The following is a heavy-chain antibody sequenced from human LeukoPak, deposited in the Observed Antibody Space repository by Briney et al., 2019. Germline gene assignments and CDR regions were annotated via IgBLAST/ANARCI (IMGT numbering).Heavy chain of an antibody. J-gene: IGHJ4*02. CDR3: ARAGWRYHFDY. CDR1: GFTFSSYW. CDR2: IKQDGSEK. D-gene: IGHD2-21*01. V-gene: IGHV3-7*01. Sequence: PGGSLRLSCAASGFTFSSYWMSWARQAPGKGLEWVANIKQDGSEKYYVDSVKGRFTISRDNAKNSLYLQMNSLRAEDTAVYYCARAGWRYHFDYWGLGTLVTVSS.